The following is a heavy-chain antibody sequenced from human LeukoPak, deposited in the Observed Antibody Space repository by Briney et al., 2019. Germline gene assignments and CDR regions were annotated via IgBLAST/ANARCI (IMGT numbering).Heavy chain of an antibody. CDR2: INPNSGGT. CDR3: ARDLSTIHYYGMDV. CDR1: GYTFTGYY. Sequence: ASVKVPCKASGYTFTGYYMHWVRQAPGQGLEWMGWINPNSGGTNYAQKFQGRVTMTRDTSISTAYMELSRLRSDDTAVYYCARDLSTIHYYGMDVWGQGTTVTVSS. J-gene: IGHJ6*02. D-gene: IGHD3-3*02. V-gene: IGHV1-2*02.